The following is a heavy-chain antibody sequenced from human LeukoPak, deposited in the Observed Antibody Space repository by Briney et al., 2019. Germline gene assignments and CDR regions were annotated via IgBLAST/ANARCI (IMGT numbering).Heavy chain of an antibody. CDR2: IYYSGST. J-gene: IGHJ5*02. D-gene: IGHD3-3*01. V-gene: IGHV4-59*01. CDR3: ARTSNYDFWSGYYKDNWFDP. CDR1: GGSINSYY. Sequence: SETLSLTCTVSGGSINSYYWSWIRQPPGKGLEWIGYIYYSGSTNYNPSLKSRVTISLDTSKNQFSLKLSSVTAADTAVYYCARTSNYDFWSGYYKDNWFDPWGQGTLVTVSS.